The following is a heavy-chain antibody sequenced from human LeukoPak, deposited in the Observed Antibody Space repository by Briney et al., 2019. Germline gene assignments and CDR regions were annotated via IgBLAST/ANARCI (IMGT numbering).Heavy chain of an antibody. CDR2: ISSSSSYI. CDR1: GFTFSSYS. V-gene: IGHV3-21*01. J-gene: IGHJ3*02. D-gene: IGHD1-26*01. Sequence: PGGSLRLSCAASGFTFSSYSMNWVRQAPGKGLEWASSISSSSSYIYYADSVKGRFTISRDNAKNSLYLQMNSLRAEDTAVYYCASPIVGGVAFDIWGQGTMVTVSS. CDR3: ASPIVGGVAFDI.